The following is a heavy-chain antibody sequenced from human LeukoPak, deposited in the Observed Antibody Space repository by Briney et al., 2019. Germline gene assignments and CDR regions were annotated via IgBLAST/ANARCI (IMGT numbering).Heavy chain of an antibody. CDR1: LDSTASNF. D-gene: IGHD1-14*01. CDR3: AREIVGGFNPGAY. CDR2: IHRSGST. J-gene: IGHJ4*02. Sequence: SETLSLTCTVSLDSTASNFWSWVRQPPGKGLEWIGEIHRSGSTNYNPSLQSRVTISIDRSKNQIALELSSVTAADTAVYYCAREIVGGFNPGAYWGQGTLVTVSS. V-gene: IGHV4-4*02.